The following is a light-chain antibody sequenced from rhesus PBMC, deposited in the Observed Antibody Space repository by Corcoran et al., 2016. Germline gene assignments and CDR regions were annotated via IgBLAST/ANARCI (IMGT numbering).Light chain of an antibody. CDR3: MQSTKDPFT. CDR2: KVT. J-gene: IGKJ3*01. V-gene: IGKV2S2*01. CDR1: QSLLHSNGTTY. Sequence: DIVMTQTPLSLPVTPGEPASISCRSSQSLLHSNGTTYLDWYLQKPGQSPRLLLYKVTNRESGVPDRVSGSGSGTVFTLTISRVEPEDVGVYYCMQSTKDPFTFGPGTKLDIK.